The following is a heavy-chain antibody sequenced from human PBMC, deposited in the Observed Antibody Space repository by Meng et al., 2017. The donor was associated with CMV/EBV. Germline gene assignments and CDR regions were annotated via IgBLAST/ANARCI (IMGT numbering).Heavy chain of an antibody. CDR3: ARSNYHGSGSYWDFYYYGMDV. D-gene: IGHD3-10*01. V-gene: IGHV4-59*12. CDR2: IYYSGNT. Sequence: GSLRLSCIVSGGSISAYYWSWIRQPPGKGLEWIGYIYYSGNTNYNPSLKSRVTILVDTSKNQFFLKLSSVTAADTAVYYCARSNYHGSGSYWDFYYYGMDVWGQGTTVTVSS. J-gene: IGHJ6*02. CDR1: GGSISAYY.